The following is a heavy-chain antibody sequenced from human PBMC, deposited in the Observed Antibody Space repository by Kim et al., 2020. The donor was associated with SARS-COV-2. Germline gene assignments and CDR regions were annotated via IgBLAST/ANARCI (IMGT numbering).Heavy chain of an antibody. CDR3: ARVAYYDFWGGYSGPPDY. D-gene: IGHD3-3*01. J-gene: IGHJ4*01. CDR2: IWYDGSKK. CDR1: GFTFSSYG. V-gene: IGHV3-33*01. Sequence: GSLRLSCAASGFTFSSYGMHWVRQAPGRGLEWVAVIWYDGSKKYYADSVKGRFTISRDNSKNTLYLQMNSLGAEDTAVYYFARVAYYDFWGGYSGPPDY.